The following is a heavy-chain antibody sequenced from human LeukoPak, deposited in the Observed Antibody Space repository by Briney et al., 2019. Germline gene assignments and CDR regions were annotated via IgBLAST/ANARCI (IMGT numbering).Heavy chain of an antibody. Sequence: ASVKVSCKASGYTFTSYGISWVRQAPGQGLEWMGWISAYNGNTNYAQKLQGRVTMTTDTSTSTAYMELRSLRSDDTAVYYCARVGLFSDDYYGSGSQDIDYWGQGTLVTVSS. J-gene: IGHJ4*02. V-gene: IGHV1-18*01. CDR3: ARVGLFSDDYYGSGSQDIDY. D-gene: IGHD3-10*01. CDR1: GYTFTSYG. CDR2: ISAYNGNT.